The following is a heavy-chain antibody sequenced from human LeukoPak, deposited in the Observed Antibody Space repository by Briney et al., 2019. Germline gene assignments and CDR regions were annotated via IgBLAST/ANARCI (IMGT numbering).Heavy chain of an antibody. D-gene: IGHD2/OR15-2a*01. J-gene: IGHJ5*02. CDR3: AKGINWFDP. Sequence: GGSLRLSCAASGLTFSNYWVHWVRQAPGKGLVWVSRINRDGSTTKYADSVKGRFTVSRDNSKNTLYLQMNSLRAEDTAVYYCAKGINWFDPWGQGTLVTVSS. CDR2: INRDGSTT. CDR1: GLTFSNYW. V-gene: IGHV3-74*03.